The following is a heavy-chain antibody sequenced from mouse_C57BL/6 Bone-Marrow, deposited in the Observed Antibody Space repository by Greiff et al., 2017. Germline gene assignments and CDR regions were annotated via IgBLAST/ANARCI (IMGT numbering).Heavy chain of an antibody. D-gene: IGHD3-1*01. J-gene: IGHJ3*01. Sequence: VQLQQSGAELVRPGASVKLSCKASGYTFTSYGISWVKQRTGQGLEWIGEIYPRSGNTYYNEKFKGKATLTADKSSSTAYMELRSLTSEDSAVYFCASGGYVGTFACWGRGTGVTVSA. CDR2: IYPRSGNT. CDR1: GYTFTSYG. V-gene: IGHV1-81*01. CDR3: ASGGYVGTFAC.